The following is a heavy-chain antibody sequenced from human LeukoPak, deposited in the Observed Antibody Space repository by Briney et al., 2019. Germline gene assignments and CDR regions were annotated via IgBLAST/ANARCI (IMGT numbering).Heavy chain of an antibody. J-gene: IGHJ4*02. CDR2: IYPGDSDT. V-gene: IGHV5-51*01. Sequence: GESLKISCQGSGYSFTSYWIGWVRQMPGKGLEWMGIIYPGDSDTRYSPSFQGQVTISADKSISTAYLQWSSLKASDTAMYYCAKSVYGDYDYFDYWGQGTLVTVSS. CDR1: GYSFTSYW. CDR3: AKSVYGDYDYFDY. D-gene: IGHD4-17*01.